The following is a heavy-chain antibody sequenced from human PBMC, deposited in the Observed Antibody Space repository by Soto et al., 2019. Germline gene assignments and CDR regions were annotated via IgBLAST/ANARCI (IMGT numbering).Heavy chain of an antibody. CDR1: VGSISSSSYY. CDR2: IYYSGST. Sequence: PSETLSLTCTVSVGSISSSSYYWGWIRQPPGKGLEWIGSIYYSGSTYYNPSLKSRVTISVDTSKNQFSLKLSSVTAADTAVYYCARHGDVSLSYYYGMDVWGQGTTVTVSS. CDR3: ARHGDVSLSYYYGMDV. J-gene: IGHJ6*02. V-gene: IGHV4-39*01.